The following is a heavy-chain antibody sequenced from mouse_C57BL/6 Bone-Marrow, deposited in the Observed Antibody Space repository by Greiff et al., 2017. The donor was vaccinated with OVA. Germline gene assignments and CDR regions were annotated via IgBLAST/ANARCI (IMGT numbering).Heavy chain of an antibody. J-gene: IGHJ2*01. Sequence: QVQLQQSGPELVKPGASVKISCKASGYAFSSSWMNWVKQRPGKGLEWIGQIYPGDGDTNYNGKFKGKATLTADKSSSTAYMQLSSLTSEDSAVYFCASTVVVSYYFDYWGQGTTLTVSS. CDR1: GYAFSSSW. V-gene: IGHV1-82*01. CDR3: ASTVVVSYYFDY. D-gene: IGHD1-1*01. CDR2: IYPGDGDT.